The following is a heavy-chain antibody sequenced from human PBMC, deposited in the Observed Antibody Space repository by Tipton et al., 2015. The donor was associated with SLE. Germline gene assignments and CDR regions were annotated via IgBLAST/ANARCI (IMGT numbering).Heavy chain of an antibody. CDR2: ISYDGSNK. CDR1: GFTFSSYA. J-gene: IGHJ4*02. D-gene: IGHD3-3*01. CDR3: ARVPGGVWSGYYPDY. Sequence: RSLRLSCAASGFTFSSYAMHWVRQAPGKGLEWVAVISYDGSNKYYADSVKGRFTISRDNSKNTLYLQMNSLRAEDTAVYYCARVPGGVWSGYYPDYWGQGTLVTVSS. V-gene: IGHV3-30-3*01.